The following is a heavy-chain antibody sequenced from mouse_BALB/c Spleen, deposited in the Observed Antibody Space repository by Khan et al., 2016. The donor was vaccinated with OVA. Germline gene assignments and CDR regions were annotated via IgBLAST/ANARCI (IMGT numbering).Heavy chain of an antibody. J-gene: IGHJ4*01. CDR1: GYSITSDYA. V-gene: IGHV3-2*02. Sequence: QLKQSGPGLVKPSQSLSLTCPVTGYSITSDYAWNWIRQFPGNKLEWMGYISSSGSTNYNPALKSRISITRDTSKNQFFLQLNSVTTEDTATYYCARDGSRYNYAMDYWGQGTSVTVSS. CDR2: ISSSGST. CDR3: ARDGSRYNYAMDY. D-gene: IGHD2-3*01.